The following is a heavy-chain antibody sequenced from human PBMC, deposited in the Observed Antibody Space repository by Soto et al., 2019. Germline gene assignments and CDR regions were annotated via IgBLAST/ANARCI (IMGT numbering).Heavy chain of an antibody. CDR1: GGSISSSSYY. J-gene: IGHJ4*02. CDR2: IYYSGST. Sequence: QLQLQESGPGLVKPSETLSLTCTVSGGSISSSSYYWGWIRQPPGKGLEWIGSIYYSGSTYYNPSLKSRVTISVDTSKNQFSLKLSSVTAADTAVYYCARRSDYDSIDYWGQGTLVTVSS. CDR3: ARRSDYDSIDY. V-gene: IGHV4-39*01. D-gene: IGHD3-3*01.